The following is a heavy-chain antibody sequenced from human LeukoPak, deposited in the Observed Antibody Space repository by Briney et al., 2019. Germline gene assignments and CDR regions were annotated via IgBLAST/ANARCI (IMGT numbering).Heavy chain of an antibody. Sequence: SGGSLRLSCAASGFSFDDYGMSWVRQAPGKGLEWVSGINWNGGSTGYADSVKGRFTISRDNAKNSLSLQMNGLGAEDTAVYYCARGATDVTRWFDPWGQGTRVTVSS. V-gene: IGHV3-20*04. D-gene: IGHD1-1*01. CDR1: GFSFDDYG. CDR2: INWNGGST. CDR3: ARGATDVTRWFDP. J-gene: IGHJ5*02.